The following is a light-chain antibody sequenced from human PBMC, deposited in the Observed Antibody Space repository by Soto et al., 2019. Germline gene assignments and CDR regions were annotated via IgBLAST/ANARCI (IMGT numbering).Light chain of an antibody. CDR3: QQYISWPLT. V-gene: IGKV3-15*01. CDR1: QSLSIN. Sequence: EIVMTQSPATLSVSPGEGATLSCRASQSLSINLAWYQQKPGQAPRLLIYGISNRVPGIPVRFSASGSGTEFTLTISSLQAEEVAGYFCQQYISWPLTVGGGTKVQI. J-gene: IGKJ4*02. CDR2: GIS.